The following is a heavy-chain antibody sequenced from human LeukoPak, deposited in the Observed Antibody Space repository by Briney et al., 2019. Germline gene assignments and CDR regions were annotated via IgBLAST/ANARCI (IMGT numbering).Heavy chain of an antibody. CDR1: GDIVFNNSAA. V-gene: IGHV6-1*01. J-gene: IGHJ4*02. D-gene: IGHD6-13*01. CDR2: TYYRSKWYN. CDR3: ARGRSWGESGFDY. Sequence: SQTLSLTCAISGDIVFNNSAAWNWISKSRSGGLDWLGRTYYRSKWYNDYAVAVTSRITISPDTSKNQFSLQLKSVTPEDTAVYYCARGRSWGESGFDYWGQGTLVTVSS.